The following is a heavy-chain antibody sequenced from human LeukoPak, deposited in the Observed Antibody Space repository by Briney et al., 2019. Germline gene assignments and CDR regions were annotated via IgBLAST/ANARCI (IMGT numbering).Heavy chain of an antibody. CDR1: GYTFTSYY. CDR2: INPSGGST. D-gene: IGHD2-2*01. J-gene: IGHJ6*03. V-gene: IGHV1-46*01. CDR3: ARHTSPLPKLYYYYMDV. Sequence: GASVKVSCKASGYTFTSYYMHWVRQAPGQGLEWMGIINPSGGSTSYAQKFQGRVTMTRDTSTSTVYMELSSLRSDDTAVYYCARHTSPLPKLYYYYMDVWGKGTTVTVSS.